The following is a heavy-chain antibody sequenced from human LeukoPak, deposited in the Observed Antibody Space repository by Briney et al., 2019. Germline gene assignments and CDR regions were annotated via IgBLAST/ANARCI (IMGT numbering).Heavy chain of an antibody. CDR3: AREDHCITTTCYNYFDY. J-gene: IGHJ4*02. D-gene: IGHD2-2*02. Sequence: GGSLRLSCAASGFTLSNYEMNWVRQAPGKGLEWVSYISDSGNNINYADSVKGRFTVSRDNAKNSLYLQMNSLRVEDTAVYYCAREDHCITTTCYNYFDYWGQGTLVTVSS. V-gene: IGHV3-48*03. CDR2: ISDSGNNI. CDR1: GFTLSNYE.